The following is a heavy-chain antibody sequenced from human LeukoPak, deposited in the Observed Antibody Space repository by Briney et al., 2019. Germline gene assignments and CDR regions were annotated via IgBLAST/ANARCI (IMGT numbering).Heavy chain of an antibody. D-gene: IGHD3-10*01. Sequence: KPSETLSLTCAVYGGSFSGYYWSWNRQPPGKGLVWIGEINHSGSTNYNPSLKSRVTISVDTSKNQFSLKLSSVTAADTAVYDCARAAIDRRVTTSYYYYYMYDWGKGTTVTVSS. CDR3: ARAAIDRRVTTSYYYYYMYD. CDR2: INHSGST. CDR1: GGSFSGYY. V-gene: IGHV4-34*01. J-gene: IGHJ6*03.